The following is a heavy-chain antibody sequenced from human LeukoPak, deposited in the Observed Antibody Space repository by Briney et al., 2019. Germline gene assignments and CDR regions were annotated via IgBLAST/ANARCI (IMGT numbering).Heavy chain of an antibody. CDR3: AREIVVPAANDYYYYMDV. CDR1: GGSISNSGYY. V-gene: IGHV4-39*02. Sequence: SETLSLTCTVSGGSISNSGYYWGWIRQPPGKGLEWIGSVYYSGNTNYNPSLKNRVTISVDTSKNQFSLKLSSVTAADTAVYYCAREIVVPAANDYYYYMDVWGKGTTVTVSS. J-gene: IGHJ6*03. CDR2: VYYSGNT. D-gene: IGHD2-2*01.